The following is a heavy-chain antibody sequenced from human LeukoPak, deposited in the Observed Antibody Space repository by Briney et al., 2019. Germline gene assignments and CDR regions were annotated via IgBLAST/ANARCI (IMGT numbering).Heavy chain of an antibody. D-gene: IGHD5-18*01. CDR2: INPSGGST. J-gene: IGHJ6*03. V-gene: IGHV1-46*01. CDR1: GYTFTSYY. Sequence: GASVKVSCKASGYTFTSYYMHWVRQAPGQGLEWMGIINPSGGSTSYAQKFQGRVTMTRDMSTSTVYMELSSLRAEDTAVYYCAKGEVDTAMVKMGMDVWGKGTMVTVSS. CDR3: AKGEVDTAMVKMGMDV.